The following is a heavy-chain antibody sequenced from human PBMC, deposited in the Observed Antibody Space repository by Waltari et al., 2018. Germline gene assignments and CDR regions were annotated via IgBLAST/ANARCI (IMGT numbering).Heavy chain of an antibody. CDR2: INHDGREK. CDR1: EFTFSTYW. D-gene: IGHD3-10*01. CDR3: ATYRWLGY. V-gene: IGHV3-7*03. Sequence: EAQLVESGGGLVQPGGSLRLSCAVSEFTFSTYWMTGVRQGPGRGLEWVANINHDGREKNYVDSVKGRFTISRDNARNSLYLHMNSLRAEDTAVYYCATYRWLGYWGQGTLVTVSS. J-gene: IGHJ4*02.